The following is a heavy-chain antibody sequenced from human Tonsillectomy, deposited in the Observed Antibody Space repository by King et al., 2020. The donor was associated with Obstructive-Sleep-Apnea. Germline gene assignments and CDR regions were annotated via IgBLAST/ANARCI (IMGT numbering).Heavy chain of an antibody. D-gene: IGHD6-13*01. V-gene: IGHV3-23*04. CDR3: AKEGDSSSWYTDWFDP. CDR2: ISGSGGST. Sequence: EVQLVESGGGLVQPGGSLRLSCAASGFTFSSYAMSWVRQAPGKGLEWGSAISGSGGSTYYADSVKGRFTISRDNSKNTLYLQMNSLRAEDTAVYYCAKEGDSSSWYTDWFDPWGQGTLVTVSS. J-gene: IGHJ5*02. CDR1: GFTFSSYA.